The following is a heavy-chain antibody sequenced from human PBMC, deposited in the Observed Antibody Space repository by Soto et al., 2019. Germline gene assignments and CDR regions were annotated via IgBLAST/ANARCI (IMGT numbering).Heavy chain of an antibody. J-gene: IGHJ6*02. CDR2: ISGFNGKT. CDR1: GYTFTNYG. V-gene: IGHV1-18*01. D-gene: IGHD6-19*01. CDR3: ARDDDAGAVAPDV. Sequence: QVQLVQSGAEVRKPGASVKVSCKASGYTFTNYGISWVRQAPGQGLEWMGWISGFNGKTTYAQTLQGRVTMTADTSTGTAYMELRSLRSDDTAMYYCARDDDAGAVAPDVWGQGTPVTVSS.